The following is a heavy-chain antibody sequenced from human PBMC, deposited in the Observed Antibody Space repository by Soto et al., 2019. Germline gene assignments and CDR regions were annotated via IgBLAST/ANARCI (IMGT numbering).Heavy chain of an antibody. CDR1: GGTFSSYA. CDR2: IIPIFGTA. J-gene: IGHJ6*02. CDR3: ARAPGYGCSGGSCYSFPIRYYYGMDV. D-gene: IGHD2-15*01. V-gene: IGHV1-69*13. Sequence: VKVSCKASGGTFSSYAISWVRQAPGQGLEWMGGIIPIFGTANYAQKFQGRVTITADESTSTAYMELSSLGSEDTAVYYCARAPGYGCSGGSCYSFPIRYYYGMDVWGQGTTVTVSS.